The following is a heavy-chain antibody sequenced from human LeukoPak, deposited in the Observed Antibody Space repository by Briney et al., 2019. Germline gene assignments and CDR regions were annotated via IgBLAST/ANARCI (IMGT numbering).Heavy chain of an antibody. D-gene: IGHD3-10*01. Sequence: PGGSLRLSCAASGFTFSSYAMSWVRQAPGKGLEWVAVISYDGSNKYYADSVKGRFTISRDNSKNTLYLQMNSLRAEDTAVYYCARAPYYYGSGSQLLVYGMDVWGQGTTVTVSS. V-gene: IGHV3-30*04. CDR2: ISYDGSNK. CDR1: GFTFSSYA. J-gene: IGHJ6*02. CDR3: ARAPYYYGSGSQLLVYGMDV.